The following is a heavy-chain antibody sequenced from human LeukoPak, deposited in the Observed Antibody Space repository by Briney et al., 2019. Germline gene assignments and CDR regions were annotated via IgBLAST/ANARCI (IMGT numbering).Heavy chain of an antibody. CDR1: GYTFTNYA. CDR3: ARGSVLLWLIDY. V-gene: IGHV1-3*03. D-gene: IGHD3-10*01. J-gene: IGHJ4*02. Sequence: ASVKVSCKASGYTFTNYAMHWVRQAPGQRLQWMGWINAGNGNTKYSQEFQGRVTITRDTSASTAYMELSSLRSEDMAVYYCARGSVLLWLIDYWGQGTLVTVSS. CDR2: INAGNGNT.